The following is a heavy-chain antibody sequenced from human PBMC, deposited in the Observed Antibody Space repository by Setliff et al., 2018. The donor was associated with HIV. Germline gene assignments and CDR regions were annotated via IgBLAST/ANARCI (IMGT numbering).Heavy chain of an antibody. CDR3: ARRYYYYYMDV. CDR1: GGSISSGNYY. CDR2: IYPSGST. J-gene: IGHJ6*03. V-gene: IGHV4-61*02. Sequence: SETLSLTCTVSGGSISSGNYYWRWVRQPAGKGLEWIGRIYPSGSTNYNPSLKSRVTISIDTSKNQFSLKLSSMTAADTAVYYCARRYYYYYMDVWGKGTTVTVSS.